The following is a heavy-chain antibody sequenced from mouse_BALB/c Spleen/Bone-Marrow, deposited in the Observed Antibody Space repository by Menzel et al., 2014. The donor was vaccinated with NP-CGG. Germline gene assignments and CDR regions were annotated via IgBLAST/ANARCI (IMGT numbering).Heavy chain of an antibody. Sequence: LQESGAELVRPGTSVEMSCKAAGYTFTNYWIGWVKQRPGHGLEWIGDIYPGAVYTNYNEKFKGKATLTADTSSSTAYMQLSSLTSEDSAIYYCAIHGEAMDYWGQGTSVTVSS. CDR3: AIHGEAMDY. CDR2: IYPGAVYT. J-gene: IGHJ4*01. V-gene: IGHV1-63*02. CDR1: GYTFTNYW.